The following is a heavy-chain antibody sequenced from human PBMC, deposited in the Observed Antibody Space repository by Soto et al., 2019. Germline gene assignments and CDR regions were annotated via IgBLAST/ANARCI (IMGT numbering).Heavy chain of an antibody. V-gene: IGHV3-30*18. CDR1: GFTFSTYG. CDR3: AKERDYVWGTYRSYFDY. CDR2: ISNDGSNK. Sequence: QVQLVESGGGVVQPGRSLRLSCEASGFTFSTYGMHWVRQAPGKGLEWVAVISNDGSNKDYADSVKGRFTISRDNSKNXXYLQMNSLRAEDTAVYYCAKERDYVWGTYRSYFDYWGQGTLVTVSS. J-gene: IGHJ4*02. D-gene: IGHD3-16*02.